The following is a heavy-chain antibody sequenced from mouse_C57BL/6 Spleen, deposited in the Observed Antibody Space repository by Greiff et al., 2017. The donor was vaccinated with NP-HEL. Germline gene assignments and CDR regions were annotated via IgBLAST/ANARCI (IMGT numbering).Heavy chain of an antibody. CDR1: GYTFTSYW. Sequence: QVQLQQSGAELVKPGASVKLSCKASGYTFTSYWMQWVKQRPGQGLEWIGEIDPSDSYTNYNQKFKGKTTLTVDTSSSTAYMQLSSLTSEDSAVYYCARLSDGYPAWFAYWGQGTLVTVSA. D-gene: IGHD2-3*01. CDR2: IDPSDSYT. J-gene: IGHJ3*01. CDR3: ARLSDGYPAWFAY. V-gene: IGHV1-50*01.